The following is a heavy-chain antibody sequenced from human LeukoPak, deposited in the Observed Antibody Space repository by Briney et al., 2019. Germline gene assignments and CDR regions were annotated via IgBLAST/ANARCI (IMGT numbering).Heavy chain of an antibody. Sequence: ASVKVSCKASGYTFASYYMHWVRQAPGQGLEWMGIINPSGGSTSYAQKFQGRVTMTRDTSTSTVYMELSSLRSEDTAVYYCARSSRRSPNRDYMDVWGKGTTVTISS. CDR1: GYTFASYY. D-gene: IGHD1-14*01. CDR3: ARSSRRSPNRDYMDV. J-gene: IGHJ6*03. V-gene: IGHV1-46*01. CDR2: INPSGGST.